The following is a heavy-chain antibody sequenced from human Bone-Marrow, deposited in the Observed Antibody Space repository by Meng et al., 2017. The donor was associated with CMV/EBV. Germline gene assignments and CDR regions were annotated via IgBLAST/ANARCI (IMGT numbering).Heavy chain of an antibody. CDR3: AGGRPQAGGETPTRGLDL. CDR1: GGTFDRNA. Sequence: SAKVSCKASGGTFDRNALAWVRQAPGQGLEWMGGIRPISATPDYAQKFRARLTINTDESWTTAYMELRSLRSDDTAVYYCAGGRPQAGGETPTRGLDLWGQGTLVTVSS. D-gene: IGHD3-10*01. J-gene: IGHJ5*02. CDR2: IRPISATP. V-gene: IGHV1-69*05.